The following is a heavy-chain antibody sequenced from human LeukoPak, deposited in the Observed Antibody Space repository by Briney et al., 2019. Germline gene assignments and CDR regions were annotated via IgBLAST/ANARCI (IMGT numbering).Heavy chain of an antibody. D-gene: IGHD2-15*01. J-gene: IGHJ6*02. CDR2: INHSGST. CDR3: ARANPRKYCSGGSCSKVYYYYYGMDV. Sequence: SETLSLTCAVYGGSFSGYYWSWIRQPPGKGLEWIGEINHSGSTNYNPSLKSRVTKSVDTSKNQFSLKLSSVTAADTAVYYCARANPRKYCSGGSCSKVYYYYYGMDVWGQGTTVTVSS. V-gene: IGHV4-34*01. CDR1: GGSFSGYY.